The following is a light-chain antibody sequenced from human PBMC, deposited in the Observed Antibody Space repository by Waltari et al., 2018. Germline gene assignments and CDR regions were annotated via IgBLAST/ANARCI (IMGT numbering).Light chain of an antibody. CDR2: DAS. V-gene: IGKV3-11*01. CDR1: QSVGTY. J-gene: IGKJ2*01. Sequence: EIVLTHSPATLFLSPGETATPPCRASQSVGTYLAWYQQKPGQAPRLLIYDASNRATGIPDRFRGSGSGTDFTLTISSLEPEDFALYYCQQRSSWTPHTFGQGARLEIK. CDR3: QQRSSWTPHT.